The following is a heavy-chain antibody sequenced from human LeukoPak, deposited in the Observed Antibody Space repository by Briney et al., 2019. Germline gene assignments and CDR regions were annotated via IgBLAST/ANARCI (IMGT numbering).Heavy chain of an antibody. CDR2: IYSGGST. D-gene: IGHD3-10*01. J-gene: IGHJ4*02. V-gene: IGHV3-66*01. Sequence: GGSLRLSCAASGFTVSSNYMSWVRQAPGKGLEWVSVIYSGGSTYYADSVKGRFTISRDNSKNTLYLQMNSLRAEDTAVYYCARDYYGSGSYYFDYWGQGTPVTVSS. CDR3: ARDYYGSGSYYFDY. CDR1: GFTVSSNY.